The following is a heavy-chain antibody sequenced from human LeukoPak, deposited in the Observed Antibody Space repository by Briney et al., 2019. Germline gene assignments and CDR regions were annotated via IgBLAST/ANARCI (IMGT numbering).Heavy chain of an antibody. D-gene: IGHD3-9*01. CDR3: ARRKTDILTGYSRSYYFDY. CDR1: GGSISSYY. J-gene: IGHJ4*02. CDR2: IYYSGST. Sequence: PSETLSLTCTVSGGSISSYYWSWIRQPPGKGLEWIGYIYYSGSTNYNPSLKSRVTISVDTSKNQFSLKLSSVTAADTAVYYCARRKTDILTGYSRSYYFDYWGQGTLVTVSS. V-gene: IGHV4-59*08.